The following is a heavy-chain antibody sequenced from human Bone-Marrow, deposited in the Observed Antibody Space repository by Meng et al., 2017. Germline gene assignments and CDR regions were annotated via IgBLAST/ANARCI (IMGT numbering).Heavy chain of an antibody. Sequence: GESLKISCAASGFTFSSYGMHWVRQAPGKGLEWVAVIWYDGSNKYYADSVKGRFTISRDNAKNSLYLQMNSLRAEDTAVYYCARDPITGTTLYYYYYGMDVWGQGTTVTVSS. V-gene: IGHV3-33*01. J-gene: IGHJ6*02. CDR3: ARDPITGTTLYYYYYGMDV. D-gene: IGHD1-7*01. CDR2: IWYDGSNK. CDR1: GFTFSSYG.